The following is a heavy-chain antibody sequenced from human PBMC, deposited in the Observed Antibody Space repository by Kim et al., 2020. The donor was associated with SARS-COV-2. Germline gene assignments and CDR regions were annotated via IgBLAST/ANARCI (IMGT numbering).Heavy chain of an antibody. D-gene: IGHD6-19*01. V-gene: IGHV1-24*01. J-gene: IGHJ3*02. CDR2: FDPEDGET. Sequence: ASVKVSCKVSGYTLTELSMHWVRQAPGKGLEWMGGFDPEDGETIYAQKFQGRVTMTEDTSTDTAYMELSSLRSEDTAVYYCAIKARRGWPKNAFDIWGQGTMVTVSS. CDR3: AIKARRGWPKNAFDI. CDR1: GYTLTELS.